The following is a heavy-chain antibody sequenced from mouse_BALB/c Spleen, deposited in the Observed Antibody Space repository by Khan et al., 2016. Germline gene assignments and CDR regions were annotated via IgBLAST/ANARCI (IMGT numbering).Heavy chain of an antibody. V-gene: IGHV5-6-5*01. J-gene: IGHJ2*01. CDR2: ISSAGRI. CDR3: ARGYPHFDY. Sequence: EVELVESGGGLVKPGGSLKVSCVASGFTFSNLAMSWVRRTPEKRLDWVASISSAGRIYYPDSVKGRFTISRDNARNILYLQMRSLRSEDTAMYYCARGYPHFDYWGQGTTLTVSS. CDR1: GFTFSNLA.